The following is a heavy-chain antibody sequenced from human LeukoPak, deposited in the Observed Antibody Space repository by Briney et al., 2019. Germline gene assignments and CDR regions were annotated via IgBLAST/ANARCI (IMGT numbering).Heavy chain of an antibody. V-gene: IGHV4-34*01. J-gene: IGHJ4*02. Sequence: SETLSLTCAVYGGSFSGYYWSWIRQPPGKGLEWIGEINHSGSTNYNPSLKSRVTISVDTSKNQFSLKLSSVTAADTAVYCCARRQWLVQKFDYWGQGTLVTVSS. D-gene: IGHD6-19*01. CDR3: ARRQWLVQKFDY. CDR2: INHSGST. CDR1: GGSFSGYY.